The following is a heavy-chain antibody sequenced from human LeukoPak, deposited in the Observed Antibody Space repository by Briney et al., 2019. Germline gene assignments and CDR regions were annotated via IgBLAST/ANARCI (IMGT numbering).Heavy chain of an antibody. D-gene: IGHD1-26*01. V-gene: IGHV5-51*01. CDR3: ARQIVGATLDY. J-gene: IGHJ4*02. CDR1: GHSFTNYW. CDR2: IYPGDSDT. Sequence: LGESLKISCKDSGHSFTNYWIGWVRQMPGKGLEWMGIIYPGDSDTRYSPSFQGQVTISADKSIGTAYLQWSSLKASDTAMYYCARQIVGATLDYWGQGTLVTVSS.